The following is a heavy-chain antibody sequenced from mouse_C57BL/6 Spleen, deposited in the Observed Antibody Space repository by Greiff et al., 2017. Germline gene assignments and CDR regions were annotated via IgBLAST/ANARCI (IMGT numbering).Heavy chain of an antibody. J-gene: IGHJ1*03. V-gene: IGHV3-6*01. D-gene: IGHD2-1*01. CDR1: GYSITSGYY. CDR3: ASYWFDV. CDR2: ISYDGSN. Sequence: VQLKESGPGLVKPSQSLSLTCSVTGYSITSGYYWNWIRQFPGNKLEWMGYISYDGSNNYNPSLKNRISITRDTSKNQFFLKLNSVTTEDTATYYCASYWFDVWGTGTTVTVSS.